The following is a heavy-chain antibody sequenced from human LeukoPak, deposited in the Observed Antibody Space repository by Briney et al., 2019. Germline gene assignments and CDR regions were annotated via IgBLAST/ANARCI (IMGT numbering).Heavy chain of an antibody. Sequence: GSSVKVSCKASGGTFSSYAISWVRQAPGQGLEWMGGIIPIFGTANYAQKFQGRVTITTDESTSTAYMELSSLRSEDKAVYYCAREVTNWFDPWGQGTLVTVSS. J-gene: IGHJ5*02. CDR1: GGTFSSYA. CDR2: IIPIFGTA. V-gene: IGHV1-69*05. CDR3: AREVTNWFDP. D-gene: IGHD3-10*01.